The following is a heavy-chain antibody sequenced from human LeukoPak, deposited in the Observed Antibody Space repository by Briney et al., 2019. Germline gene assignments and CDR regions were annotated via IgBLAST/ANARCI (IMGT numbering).Heavy chain of an antibody. CDR1: GYTFTNYY. D-gene: IGHD3-16*02. J-gene: IGHJ4*02. CDR3: ARTHGGYRYLFDY. V-gene: IGHV1-46*01. CDR2: INPSGGTS. Sequence: GASVKVSCKAPGYTFTNYYIHWVRQAPGQGLEWMGIINPSGGTSTYAQNFQGRVTVTRDTSTSTVYMELSSLRSEDTALYYCARTHGGYRYLFDYWGQGTLVTVSS.